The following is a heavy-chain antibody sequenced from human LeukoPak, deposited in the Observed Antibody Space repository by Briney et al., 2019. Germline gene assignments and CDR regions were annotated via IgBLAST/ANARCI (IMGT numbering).Heavy chain of an antibody. D-gene: IGHD6-13*01. CDR3: ARDSSSSWHGGYNWFDP. V-gene: IGHV4-59*01. Sequence: KSSETLSLTCTVSGGSISSYYWSWIRQPPGKGLEWIGYIYYSGSTNYNPSLKSRVTISVDTSKNQFSLKLSSVTAADTAVYYCARDSSSSWHGGYNWFDPWGQGTLVTVSS. CDR1: GGSISSYY. J-gene: IGHJ5*02. CDR2: IYYSGST.